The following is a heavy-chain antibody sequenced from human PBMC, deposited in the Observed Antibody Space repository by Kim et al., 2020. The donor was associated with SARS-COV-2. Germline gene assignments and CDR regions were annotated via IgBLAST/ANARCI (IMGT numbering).Heavy chain of an antibody. CDR2: ISGSGAAT. CDR3: AKSGGFGLGTAYPFDH. V-gene: IGHV3-23*01. D-gene: IGHD1-26*01. Sequence: GGSLRLSCEGSGFTLSSYAMSWVRQAPGKGLEWVAGISGSGAATYYADSVQGRFTLSRDNSKKTLYLQMNRLTGEDTAVYYCAKSGGFGLGTAYPFDHWAQRTLVTVSS. CDR1: GFTLSSYA. J-gene: IGHJ4*02.